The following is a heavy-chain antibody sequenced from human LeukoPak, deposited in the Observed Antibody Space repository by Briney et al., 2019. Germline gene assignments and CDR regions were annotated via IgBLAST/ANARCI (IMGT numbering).Heavy chain of an antibody. J-gene: IGHJ3*02. V-gene: IGHV3-74*01. D-gene: IGHD6-6*01. CDR1: GFTFSSYW. CDR2: INSDGSST. CDR3: AREVPAARAFDI. Sequence: TGGSLRLSCAASGFTFSSYWMHWVRQAPGKGLVWVSRINSDGSSTSYADSVKGRFTISRDNAKNTLYLQMNSLRAEDTAVYYCAREVPAARAFDIWGQGTMVTVSS.